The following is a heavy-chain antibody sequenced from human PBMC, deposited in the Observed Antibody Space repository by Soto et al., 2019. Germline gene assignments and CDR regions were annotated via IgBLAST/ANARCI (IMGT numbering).Heavy chain of an antibody. CDR2: INHSGST. Sequence: SENLSLTCAVYGGSFSGYYWSWIRQPPGKGLEWIGEINHSGSTNYNPSLKSRVTISVDTSKNQFSLKLSSVTAADTAVYFCVRSSIEPRIFMYPFVSWGLGILVSVS. V-gene: IGHV4-34*01. CDR3: VRSSIEPRIFMYPFVS. D-gene: IGHD6-6*01. J-gene: IGHJ4*02. CDR1: GGSFSGYY.